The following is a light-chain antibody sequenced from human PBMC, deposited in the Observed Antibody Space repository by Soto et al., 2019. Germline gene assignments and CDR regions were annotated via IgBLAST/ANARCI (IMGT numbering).Light chain of an antibody. Sequence: QSVLTQPVSVSGSPGQSITISCTGTSSDVGGYNYVSWYQQHPGKAPKLMIYDVSNRPSGVSNRFSGSKSGNTASLTISGLQAKDEADYYCSSYTSSSTVVFGGGTKLTVL. CDR3: SSYTSSSTVV. CDR2: DVS. V-gene: IGLV2-14*01. J-gene: IGLJ2*01. CDR1: SSDVGGYNY.